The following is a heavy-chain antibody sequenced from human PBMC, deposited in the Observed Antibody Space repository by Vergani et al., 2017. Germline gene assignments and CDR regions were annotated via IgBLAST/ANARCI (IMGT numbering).Heavy chain of an antibody. CDR1: GFTFSSYS. CDR3: ARERYSWSYWVMENLNPSWFDP. Sequence: EVQLVESGGGLVKPGGSLRLSCAASGFTFSSYSMNWVRQAPGKGLEWVSSISSSSSYIYYADSVKGRFTISRDNAKNSLYLQMNSLRAEDTAVYYCARERYSWSYWVMENLNPSWFDPWGQGTLVTVSS. CDR2: ISSSSSYI. D-gene: IGHD1-26*01. V-gene: IGHV3-21*01. J-gene: IGHJ5*02.